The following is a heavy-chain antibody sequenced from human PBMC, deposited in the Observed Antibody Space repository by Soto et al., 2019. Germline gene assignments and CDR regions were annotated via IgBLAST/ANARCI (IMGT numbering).Heavy chain of an antibody. J-gene: IGHJ4*02. CDR3: VRTTYFSDSSGYTRCFDY. CDR1: GFNLSHPW. CDR2: IKSKTDGGTA. Sequence: GGSLRLSCAASGFNLSHPWMTWVRQAAGKGLEWVGHIKSKTDGGTADYAAPVKGRITISRDDSKNTIYLQMNSLKTEDTAVYYCVRTTYFSDSSGYTRCFDYWGQGTLVTVSS. D-gene: IGHD3-22*01. V-gene: IGHV3-15*01.